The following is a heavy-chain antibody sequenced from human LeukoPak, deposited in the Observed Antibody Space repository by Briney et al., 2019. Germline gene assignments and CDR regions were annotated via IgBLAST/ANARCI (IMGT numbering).Heavy chain of an antibody. CDR3: ARDFWEQQLVHLFDY. V-gene: IGHV3-30*01. Sequence: GRSLRLSCAASGFTFSSYAMHWVRQAPGKGLEWVAVISYDGSNKYYADSVKGRFTISRDNSKNTLYLQMNSLRAEDTVVYYCARDFWEQQLVHLFDYWGQGTLVTVSS. J-gene: IGHJ4*02. D-gene: IGHD6-13*01. CDR1: GFTFSSYA. CDR2: ISYDGSNK.